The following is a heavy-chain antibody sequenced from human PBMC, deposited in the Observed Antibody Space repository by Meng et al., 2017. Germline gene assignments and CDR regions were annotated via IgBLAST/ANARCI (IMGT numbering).Heavy chain of an antibody. J-gene: IGHJ6*02. D-gene: IGHD2-21*02. Sequence: GESLKISCAASGFTFSDYYMSWIRQAPGKGLEWVSDISSSGSTIYYADSVKGRFTISRDNAKNSLYLQMNSLRAEDTAVYYCARACGGDCYLRYYSYGMDVWGQGTTVTVSS. CDR2: ISSSGSTI. CDR1: GFTFSDYY. CDR3: ARACGGDCYLRYYSYGMDV. V-gene: IGHV3-11*01.